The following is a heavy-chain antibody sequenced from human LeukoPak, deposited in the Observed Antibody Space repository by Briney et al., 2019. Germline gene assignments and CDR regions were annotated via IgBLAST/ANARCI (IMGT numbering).Heavy chain of an antibody. D-gene: IGHD2-21*02. V-gene: IGHV1-69*13. Sequence: ASVKVSCKASGGTFSSYTITWVRQAPGQGLEWMGRIIPIFGTANYAQKFQGRVTITADESTSTAYMELSSLRSEDTAVYYCARVNCGGDCYSDRGAFDIWGQGTMVTVSS. J-gene: IGHJ3*02. CDR2: IIPIFGTA. CDR3: ARVNCGGDCYSDRGAFDI. CDR1: GGTFSSYT.